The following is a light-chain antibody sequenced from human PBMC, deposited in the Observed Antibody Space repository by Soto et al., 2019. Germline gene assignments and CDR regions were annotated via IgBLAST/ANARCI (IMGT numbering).Light chain of an antibody. V-gene: IGKV3-15*01. J-gene: IGKJ2*01. CDR2: GAS. CDR1: QSVSSD. CDR3: QQYNNWPHT. Sequence: EIVMTQSPATLSVSPGERATLSCRASQSVSSDLAWYLQKPGQAPSLLVYGASTRATGMPARFSGSGSGREFTLTISSLQSEDFAVYYCQQYNNWPHTFGQGTKLEIK.